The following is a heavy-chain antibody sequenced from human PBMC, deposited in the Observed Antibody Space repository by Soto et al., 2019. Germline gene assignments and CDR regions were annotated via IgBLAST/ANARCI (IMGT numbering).Heavy chain of an antibody. CDR3: MRSYSY. Sequence: VQLVESGGSLVQPGGSLRLSCAASGFTFNTFWMTWVRQAPGKGLEWVANIKEDGSEKYYVDSVKGRFTISRDNAKNSLYLQMSSLRAKDTAVYYCMRSYSYWGQGTLVTVSS. J-gene: IGHJ4*02. CDR2: IKEDGSEK. V-gene: IGHV3-7*03. CDR1: GFTFNTFW. D-gene: IGHD2-21*01.